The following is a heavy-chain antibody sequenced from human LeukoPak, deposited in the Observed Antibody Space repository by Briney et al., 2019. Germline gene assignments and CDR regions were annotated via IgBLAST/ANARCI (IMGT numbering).Heavy chain of an antibody. CDR2: ISSSGDYT. CDR3: AKRMGGSETYYFDY. D-gene: IGHD3-10*01. CDR1: GFTFSSYV. V-gene: IGHV3-23*01. Sequence: PGGSLRLSCAASGFTFSSYVMNWVRRAPGKGLEWVSVISSSGDYTNYADSVKGRFTSSRDNSKNTLYLQMNSLRADDTAVYHCAKRMGGSETYYFDYWGQGTLVTVSS. J-gene: IGHJ4*02.